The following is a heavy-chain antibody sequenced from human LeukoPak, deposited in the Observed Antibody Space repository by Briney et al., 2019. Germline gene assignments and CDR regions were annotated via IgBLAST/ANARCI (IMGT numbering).Heavy chain of an antibody. V-gene: IGHV3-30*03. D-gene: IGHD1-26*01. CDR2: ISYDGSNK. CDR1: GFSFSTYG. CDR3: ARLSGSFLDY. Sequence: GGSLRLSCAASGFSFSTYGMYWVRQAPGKGLEWVAVISYDGSNKYYADFVKGRFTISRDNSKNTLYLQMNSLRAEDTAVYYCARLSGSFLDYWGQGTLVTVSS. J-gene: IGHJ4*02.